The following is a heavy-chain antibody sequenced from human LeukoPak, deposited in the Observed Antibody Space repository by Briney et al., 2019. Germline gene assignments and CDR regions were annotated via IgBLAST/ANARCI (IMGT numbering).Heavy chain of an antibody. CDR2: IYYSGST. Sequence: NPSETLSLTCTVSGYSISTGYYWDWIRQPPGKGLEWIESIYYSGSTYYNPSLKSRVTISVDTSKNQFSLKLSSVTAADTAVYYCARTRYYYNSRSYGAPYYFDYWGQGTLVTVSS. CDR1: GYSISTGYY. J-gene: IGHJ4*02. V-gene: IGHV4-38-2*02. CDR3: ARTRYYYNSRSYGAPYYFDY. D-gene: IGHD3-10*01.